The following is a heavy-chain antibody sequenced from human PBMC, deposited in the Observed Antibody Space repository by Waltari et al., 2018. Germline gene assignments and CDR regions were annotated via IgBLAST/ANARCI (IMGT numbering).Heavy chain of an antibody. CDR3: ARAGLGSPSQWLQLFDS. CDR1: GFRVSYNY. CDR2: IHAGGNT. J-gene: IGHJ4*02. Sequence: EVQLVESGGGLVQPGGSLSLSCEASGFRVSYNYMSWVRQAPGKGMEWVEVIHAGGNTYYGDSVKGRFTISRDISKNTLSLQMNSLTVDDSAMYYCARAGLGSPSQWLQLFDSWGQGTLVTVSS. D-gene: IGHD5-12*01. V-gene: IGHV3-53*01.